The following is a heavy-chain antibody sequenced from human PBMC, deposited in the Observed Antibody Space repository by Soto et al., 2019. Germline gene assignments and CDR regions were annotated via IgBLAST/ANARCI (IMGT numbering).Heavy chain of an antibody. V-gene: IGHV3-23*01. CDR3: ARHGEDGQTQLRLNWFDP. CDR2: ISGSGAST. D-gene: IGHD2-21*01. Sequence: GGSLSLSCAASAFTFTNYAMSWVRQAPGKGLEWVSAISGSGASTYYADFVKGQVTISADKSISTAYLQWNSLEASDTAMYYCARHGEDGQTQLRLNWFDPWGQGTLVTVSS. J-gene: IGHJ5*02. CDR1: AFTFTNYA.